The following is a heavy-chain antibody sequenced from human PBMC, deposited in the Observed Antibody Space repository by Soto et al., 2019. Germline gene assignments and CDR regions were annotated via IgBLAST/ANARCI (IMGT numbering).Heavy chain of an antibody. Sequence: QVQLQQWGAGLLKPSETLSLTCAVYGGSFSGYYWSWIRQPPGKGLEWIGEINHSGSTNYNQTLTSGVSISVDTSKNQFSLRLSSVPAADTAVYYCARAVVAATWYGMDVWGQGTTVTVSS. J-gene: IGHJ6*02. CDR1: GGSFSGYY. D-gene: IGHD2-15*01. CDR3: ARAVVAATWYGMDV. V-gene: IGHV4-34*01. CDR2: INHSGST.